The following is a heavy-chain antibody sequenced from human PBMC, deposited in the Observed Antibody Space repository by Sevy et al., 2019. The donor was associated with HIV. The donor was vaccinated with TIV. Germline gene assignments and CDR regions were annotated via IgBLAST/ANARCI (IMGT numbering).Heavy chain of an antibody. CDR2: ISYDGSNK. CDR1: GFTFSSYA. D-gene: IGHD3-3*01. V-gene: IGHV3-30-3*01. J-gene: IGHJ6*02. Sequence: GGSLRLSCAASGFTFSSYAMQWVRQAPGKGLEWVAVISYDGSNKYYADSVKGRFTISRDNSKNTLYLQMNSLRAEDTAVYYCAREKSRTLGSGYFYGMDVWGQGTTLTVSS. CDR3: AREKSRTLGSGYFYGMDV.